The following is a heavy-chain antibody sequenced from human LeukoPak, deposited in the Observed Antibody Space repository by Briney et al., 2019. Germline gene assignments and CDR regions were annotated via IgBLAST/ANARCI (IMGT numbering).Heavy chain of an antibody. CDR3: ARGYYYGSGSSDGWFDP. J-gene: IGHJ5*02. Sequence: GGSLRLSCAASGFTFSSYGMHWVRQAPGKGLEWVAVISYDGSNKYYADSVKGRFTISRDNAKNSLYLQMNSLRAEDTALYHCARGYYYGSGSSDGWFDPWGQGTLVTVSS. V-gene: IGHV3-30*03. CDR2: ISYDGSNK. CDR1: GFTFSSYG. D-gene: IGHD3-10*01.